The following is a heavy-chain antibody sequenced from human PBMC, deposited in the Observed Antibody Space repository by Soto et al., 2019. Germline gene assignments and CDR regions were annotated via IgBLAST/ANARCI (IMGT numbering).Heavy chain of an antibody. V-gene: IGHV3-30-3*01. CDR2: ISYDGDNK. Sequence: VQLVESGGGVVQPGRSLTLSCAASGFTFRNYAMHWVRQAPGKGLEWVATISYDGDNKYYTDSVKGRFSISRDTGKNTLYLEINSLRVEDTAMYYCERSQDHGGNSGRLHPMDYWGQGTLLTVSA. J-gene: IGHJ4*02. CDR1: GFTFRNYA. CDR3: ERSQDHGGNSGRLHPMDY. D-gene: IGHD2-21*02.